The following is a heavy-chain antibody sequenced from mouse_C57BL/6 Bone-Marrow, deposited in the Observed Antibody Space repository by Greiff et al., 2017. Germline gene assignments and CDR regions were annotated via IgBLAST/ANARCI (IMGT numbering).Heavy chain of an antibody. V-gene: IGHV1-81*01. CDR3: SRDGDYDAMDY. Sequence: VKLLQSGAELARPGASVKLSCKASGFTFTSYGISWVKQRTGQGLEWIGEIYPISGNTYYTEKFQGKATLTTDKSSSTAYMELRSLTSEDYAVYFCSRDGDYDAMDYWGQGTSVTVSS. CDR1: GFTFTSYG. CDR2: IYPISGNT. J-gene: IGHJ4*01. D-gene: IGHD2-13*01.